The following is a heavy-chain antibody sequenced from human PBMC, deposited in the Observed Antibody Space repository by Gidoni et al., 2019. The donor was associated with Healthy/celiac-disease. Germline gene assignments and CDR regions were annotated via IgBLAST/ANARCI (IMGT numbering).Heavy chain of an antibody. CDR2: ISGSGGST. J-gene: IGHJ4*02. Sequence: EVQLLESGGGVVQPGGSRGRSCAASAFTFGSYAMRWFRQAPGRGLGCVSDISGSGGSTYYADSVKGRFTISRDNSKNTLYLQMTSLRAEDTAVYYCAKIVETTVTSPFDYWGQGTLVTVSS. V-gene: IGHV3-23*01. D-gene: IGHD4-17*01. CDR1: AFTFGSYA. CDR3: AKIVETTVTSPFDY.